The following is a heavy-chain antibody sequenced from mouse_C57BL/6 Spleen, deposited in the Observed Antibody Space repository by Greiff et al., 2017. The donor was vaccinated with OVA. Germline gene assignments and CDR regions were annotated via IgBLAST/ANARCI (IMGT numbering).Heavy chain of an antibody. J-gene: IGHJ1*03. CDR1: GFSLSTSGMG. CDR3: ARSYGSSGDWYFDV. Sequence: QVTLKVSGPGILQSSQTLSLTCSFSGFSLSTSGMGVSWIRQPSGKGLEWLAHIDWDDDKRYTPSLKSRLKLSKDTSRNQVFLKITSVDTADTATYYCARSYGSSGDWYFDVWGTGTTVTVSS. CDR2: IDWDDDK. V-gene: IGHV8-12*01. D-gene: IGHD1-1*01.